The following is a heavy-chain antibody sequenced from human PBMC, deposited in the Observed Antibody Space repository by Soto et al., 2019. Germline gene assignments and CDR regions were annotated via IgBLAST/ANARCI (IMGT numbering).Heavy chain of an antibody. V-gene: IGHV4-39*02. CDR3: ARPGGSGWFYFDS. J-gene: IGHJ4*02. CDR2: IYYSGST. CDR1: GESISGTIYY. Sequence: PSETLSLTCIVSGESISGTIYYRGWIRQPPGKGLEWIGSIYYSGSTYYNPSLKSRVTISVDTSKNHFSLKLTSVTAADTAVYYCARPGGSGWFYFDSWGQGSQVTVS. D-gene: IGHD6-13*01.